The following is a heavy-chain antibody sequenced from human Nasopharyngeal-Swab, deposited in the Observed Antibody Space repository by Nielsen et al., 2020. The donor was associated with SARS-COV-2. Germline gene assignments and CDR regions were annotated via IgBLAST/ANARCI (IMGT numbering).Heavy chain of an antibody. D-gene: IGHD6-6*01. CDR3: ARALGYSRSSGGYFWLDP. CDR1: GYTFTSYD. CDR2: ISAYNGNT. J-gene: IGHJ5*02. Sequence: ASVKVSCKASGYTFTSYDINWVRQATGQGLEWLGWISAYNGNTNYAQKLQGRVTMTTDTSTSTAYMELTSLRSDDTAVYYCARALGYSRSSGGYFWLDPWGQGTLVTVSS. V-gene: IGHV1-18*01.